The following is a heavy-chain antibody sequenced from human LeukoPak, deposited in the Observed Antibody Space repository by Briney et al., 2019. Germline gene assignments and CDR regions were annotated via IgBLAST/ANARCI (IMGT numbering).Heavy chain of an antibody. D-gene: IGHD3-3*01. CDR2: IYYSGST. V-gene: IGHV4-39*07. Sequence: SETLSLTCTVSGGSISSSSYYWGWIRQSPGKGLEWIGSIYYSGSTYYNPSLKSRVTISVDTSKNQFSLKLSSVTAADTTVYYCARDRDDFWSGYYNERGGLDYWGQGTLVTVSS. J-gene: IGHJ4*02. CDR3: ARDRDDFWSGYYNERGGLDY. CDR1: GGSISSSSYY.